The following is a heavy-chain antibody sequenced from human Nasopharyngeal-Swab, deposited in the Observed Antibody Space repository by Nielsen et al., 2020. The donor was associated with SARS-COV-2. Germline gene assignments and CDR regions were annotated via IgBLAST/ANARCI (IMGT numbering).Heavy chain of an antibody. CDR3: VRLYTSSSYWYFEL. Sequence: SETLSLTCAASGGTFSHYYWSWIRQPPGKGLEWIGYISFSGSTNYSPSLKSCVTISVDTSNNQFSLKLNSVNAADTAVYYCVRLYTSSSYWYFELWGRGTPVTISS. D-gene: IGHD6-6*01. CDR2: ISFSGST. CDR1: GGTFSHYY. V-gene: IGHV4-59*01. J-gene: IGHJ2*01.